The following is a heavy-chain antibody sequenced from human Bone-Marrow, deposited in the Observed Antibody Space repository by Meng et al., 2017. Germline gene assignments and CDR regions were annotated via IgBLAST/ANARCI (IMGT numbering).Heavy chain of an antibody. Sequence: LTGAASGFTFSNAWMSWVRQAPGKGLGWVGRIKSKTDGGTTDYAAPVKGRFTISRDDSKNTLYLQMNSPKTEDTAVYYCTTDLRVFFVDTAMWSGFDYWGQGTLVTVSS. D-gene: IGHD5-18*01. CDR3: TTDLRVFFVDTAMWSGFDY. CDR2: IKSKTDGGTT. CDR1: GFTFSNAW. J-gene: IGHJ4*02. V-gene: IGHV3-15*01.